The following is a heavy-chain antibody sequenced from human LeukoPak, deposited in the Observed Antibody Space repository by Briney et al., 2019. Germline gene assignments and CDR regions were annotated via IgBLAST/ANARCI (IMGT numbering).Heavy chain of an antibody. CDR2: INHSGST. V-gene: IGHV4-34*01. J-gene: IGHJ4*02. CDR1: GGSFSGYY. CDR3: ARHVSLNFDY. D-gene: IGHD2-8*01. Sequence: SETLSLTCAVYGGSFSGYYWSWIRQPPGKGLEWIGEINHSGSTNYNPSLKSRVTISVDTSKNQFSLKLSSVTAADTAVYYCARHVSLNFDYWGQGTLVTVSS.